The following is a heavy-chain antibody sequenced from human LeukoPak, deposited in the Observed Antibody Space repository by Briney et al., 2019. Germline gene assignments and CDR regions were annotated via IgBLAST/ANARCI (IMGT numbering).Heavy chain of an antibody. V-gene: IGHV1-2*02. D-gene: IGHD2-8*01. J-gene: IGHJ6*03. CDR3: ARSAGHCNNGVCFTDYYIDV. Sequence: ASVKVSCKAPGYTFTSYYMYWVRQAPGQGPEWMGWINPDSGGSEYGQNFQGRVTMTRDTSISTAYMEMSSLTSDDTAVYYCARSAGHCNNGVCFTDYYIDVWGTGTTVTVSS. CDR1: GYTFTSYY. CDR2: INPDSGGS.